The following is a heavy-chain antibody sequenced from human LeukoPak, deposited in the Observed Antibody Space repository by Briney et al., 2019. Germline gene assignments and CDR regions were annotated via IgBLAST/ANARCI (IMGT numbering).Heavy chain of an antibody. CDR1: GRSFSGYY. CDR2: INHSGST. Sequence: ASETLSLTCAVYGRSFSGYYWSWIRQPPGKGLEWIGEINHSGSTNYNPSLKSRVTISVDTSKNQFSLKLSSVTAADTAVYYCARMRGATYCGGDCYRYYFDYWGQGTLVTVSS. V-gene: IGHV4-34*01. CDR3: ARMRGATYCGGDCYRYYFDY. D-gene: IGHD2-21*02. J-gene: IGHJ4*02.